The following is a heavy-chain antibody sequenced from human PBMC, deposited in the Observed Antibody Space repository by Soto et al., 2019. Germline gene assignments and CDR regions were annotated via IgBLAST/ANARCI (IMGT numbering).Heavy chain of an antibody. D-gene: IGHD4-17*01. CDR2: IRSKANSYAT. CDR1: GFTFSGSA. V-gene: IGHV3-73*01. Sequence: EVQLVESGGGLVQPGGSLKLSCAASGFTFSGSAVHWVRQASGKGLEWVGRIRSKANSYATVYAASVKGRFTMSRDDSGNMAYLQMNSLKTEDTAVYYCTRTYGDYLEDYYDMDVWGQGTTVTVSS. CDR3: TRTYGDYLEDYYDMDV. J-gene: IGHJ6*02.